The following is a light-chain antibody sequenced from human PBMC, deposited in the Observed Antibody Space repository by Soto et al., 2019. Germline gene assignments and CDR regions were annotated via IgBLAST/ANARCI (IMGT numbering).Light chain of an antibody. CDR3: AESQDLLSYPHV. CDR2: RNN. Sequence: QSVLTQPPSASGTPGQRVTISCSGSSSNIGSNYVYWYQQPPGTAPKLLIYRNNQRPSGVPDRFSGSKSGTSASLAISGLRSEDEVYYYCAESQDLLSYPHVF. CDR1: SSNIGSNY. V-gene: IGLV1-47*01. J-gene: IGLJ1*01.